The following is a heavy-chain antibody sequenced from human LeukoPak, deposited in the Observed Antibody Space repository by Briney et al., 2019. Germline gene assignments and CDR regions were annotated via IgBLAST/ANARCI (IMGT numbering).Heavy chain of an antibody. Sequence: GASVKVSCKASGYTFTDFYMHWVRQAPAQGLEWMGWINPNSGGTDYAQKFQGRVTMTTDSSDSTAYMELSRLTSDDTAVYYCARAAGIGFVNWFGPWGQGALVTVSS. CDR2: INPNSGGT. CDR3: ARAAGIGFVNWFGP. CDR1: GYTFTDFY. J-gene: IGHJ5*02. V-gene: IGHV1-2*02. D-gene: IGHD3-10*01.